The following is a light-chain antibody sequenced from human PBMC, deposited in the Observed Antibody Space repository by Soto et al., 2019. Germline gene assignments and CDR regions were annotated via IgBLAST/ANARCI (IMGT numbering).Light chain of an antibody. J-gene: IGKJ4*02. CDR1: QGVGKC. Sequence: FLTQSPATLSLSPGERATLSCRASQGVGKCLVWYYQNPGLSPRLLIYEASNRATDITYRFSGSGSGTAFTLTINRLEPEDVGFYYCQQRITWPFTFGGGTKVEFK. CDR3: QQRITWPFT. V-gene: IGKV3-11*01. CDR2: EAS.